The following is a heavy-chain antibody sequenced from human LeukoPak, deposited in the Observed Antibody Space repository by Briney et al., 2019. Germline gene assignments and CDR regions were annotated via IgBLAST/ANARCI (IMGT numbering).Heavy chain of an antibody. Sequence: PGGSLRLSCAASGFTFSSYGMHWVRQAPGKGLEWVAVIWYDGSNKYYAGSVKGRFTISRDNSKNTLYLQMNSLRAEDTAVYYCARDRGARSYFDYWGQGTLVTVSS. CDR3: ARDRGARSYFDY. D-gene: IGHD1-26*01. CDR1: GFTFSSYG. V-gene: IGHV3-33*01. CDR2: IWYDGSNK. J-gene: IGHJ4*02.